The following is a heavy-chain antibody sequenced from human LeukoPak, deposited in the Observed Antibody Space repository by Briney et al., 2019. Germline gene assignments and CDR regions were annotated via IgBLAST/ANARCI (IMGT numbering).Heavy chain of an antibody. CDR3: ARGVGPYDY. CDR1: GGSISSGGYY. CDR2: IYHSGST. Sequence: SETLSLTCTVSGGSISSGGYYWSWIRQPPGKGLEWIGYIYHSGSTYYNPSLKSRVTISVDRSKNQFSLKLSSVTAADTAVYYCARGVGPYDYWGQGTLVTVSS. J-gene: IGHJ4*02. V-gene: IGHV4-30-2*01.